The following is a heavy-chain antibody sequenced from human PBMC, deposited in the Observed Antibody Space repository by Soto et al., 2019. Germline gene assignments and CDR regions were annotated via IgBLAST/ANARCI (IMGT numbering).Heavy chain of an antibody. CDR1: GYTFTRYG. CDR2: ISAYNGNT. J-gene: IGHJ4*02. V-gene: IGHV1-18*01. Sequence: ASVTGSCKASGYTFTRYGISWVRQAPGQGLEWMGWISAYNGNTNYAQKLQGRVTMTTDTSTSTAYMELRSLRSDDTAVYYCARDDSRLYQLPTVDYWGQGTLVTVSS. CDR3: ARDDSRLYQLPTVDY. D-gene: IGHD2-2*01.